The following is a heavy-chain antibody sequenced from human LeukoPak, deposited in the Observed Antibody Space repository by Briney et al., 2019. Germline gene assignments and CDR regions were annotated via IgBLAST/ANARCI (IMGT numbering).Heavy chain of an antibody. J-gene: IGHJ6*03. D-gene: IGHD1-1*01. CDR3: ARGRVSSSTWYSTYYYYFYMDV. Sequence: SETLSLTCSVSDDSITMYYWTWIRQPPGKGLEWIGYVDHTGSTNFNPSLNGRVSISRDTTKNLFSLRLRSVTAADTAVYFCARGRVSSSTWYSTYYYYFYMDVWGKGTTV. CDR2: VDHTGST. V-gene: IGHV4-59*01. CDR1: DDSITMYY.